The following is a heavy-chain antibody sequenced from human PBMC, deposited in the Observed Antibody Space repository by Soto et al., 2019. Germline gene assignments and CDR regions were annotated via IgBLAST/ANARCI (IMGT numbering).Heavy chain of an antibody. CDR1: GFTFSSYA. Sequence: QVQLVESGGGVVQSGRSLRLSCAASGFTFSSYAMHWVRQAPGKGLEWVAVISYDGSNKYYADSVKGRFTISRDNSKNTLYLQMNSLRAEDTGVYYCARDHGGGRIAVAGYFDYWGQGTLVTVSS. V-gene: IGHV3-30-3*01. D-gene: IGHD6-19*01. J-gene: IGHJ4*02. CDR3: ARDHGGGRIAVAGYFDY. CDR2: ISYDGSNK.